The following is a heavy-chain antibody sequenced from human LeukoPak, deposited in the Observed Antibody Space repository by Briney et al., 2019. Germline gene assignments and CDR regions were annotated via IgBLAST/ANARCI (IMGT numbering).Heavy chain of an antibody. Sequence: PGGSLRLSWVASGFTFDTYTMNWVRQAPGKGLEWVSSISSKSGYIHYADSVKGRFIISRDNAKNSLSLQMNSLRAEDAAVYYCARVRTAYYPDYWGQGTLVTVSS. D-gene: IGHD3/OR15-3a*01. V-gene: IGHV3-21*01. CDR1: GFTFDTYT. CDR3: ARVRTAYYPDY. J-gene: IGHJ4*02. CDR2: ISSKSGYI.